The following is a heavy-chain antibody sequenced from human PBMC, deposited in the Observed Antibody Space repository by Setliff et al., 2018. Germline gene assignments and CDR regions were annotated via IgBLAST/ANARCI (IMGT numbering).Heavy chain of an antibody. CDR2: IGHTGSI. D-gene: IGHD5-18*01. J-gene: IGHJ6*03. CDR3: ARGLIFGYSYVGEYYYYMDV. V-gene: IGHV4-38-2*02. CDR1: GYSISSGYI. Sequence: PSETLSLTCTVSGYSISSGYIWGWIRQPPGKGLEWVGNIGHTGSINYNPSLKSRLTISRDTSKNQFSLKLSSVTAADTAVYCCARGLIFGYSYVGEYYYYMDVWGKGTTVTVSS.